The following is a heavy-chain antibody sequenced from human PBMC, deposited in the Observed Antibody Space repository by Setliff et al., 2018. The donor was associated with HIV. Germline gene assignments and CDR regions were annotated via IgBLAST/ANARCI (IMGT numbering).Heavy chain of an antibody. CDR3: ARDLDSAYDKTLDY. J-gene: IGHJ4*02. CDR2: IDPSGGST. CDR1: GYTVTRYS. D-gene: IGHD5-12*01. V-gene: IGHV1-46*01. Sequence: ASVKVSCKASGYTVTRYSMHWVRQAPGQGLEWMGIIDPSGGSTNYAQKFRGRVTMTRDTFTSTVYMELSSLRSEDTAVYYCARDLDSAYDKTLDYWGQGTLFTVAS.